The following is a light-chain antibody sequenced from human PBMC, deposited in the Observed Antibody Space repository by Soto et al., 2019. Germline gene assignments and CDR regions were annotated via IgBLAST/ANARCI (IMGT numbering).Light chain of an antibody. V-gene: IGKV1-39*01. J-gene: IGKJ1*01. Sequence: DVQMTQSPSSLSASVGDRVSITCRASQNIRTYLNWYQQTPGKDPKLLIYGSSHLQSGVPPRFSGTGSGTDFTLIISSLQPEDFVTYFCQQNDFIPWTFGQGTKV. CDR3: QQNDFIPWT. CDR2: GSS. CDR1: QNIRTY.